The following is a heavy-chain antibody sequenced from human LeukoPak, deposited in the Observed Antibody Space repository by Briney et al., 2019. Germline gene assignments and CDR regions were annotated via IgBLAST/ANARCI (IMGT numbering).Heavy chain of an antibody. V-gene: IGHV3-11*05. D-gene: IGHD3-9*01. J-gene: IGHJ3*02. CDR1: GFTFGDYY. Sequence: GGSLRLSCAASGFTFGDYYMSWIRQAPGKGLEWISYISGDSSYTNYADSVKGRFTVSRDNAENPLYLQMNSLRAEDTAVYYCARDAPDKDAFDIWGQGTMVTVSS. CDR2: ISGDSSYT. CDR3: ARDAPDKDAFDI.